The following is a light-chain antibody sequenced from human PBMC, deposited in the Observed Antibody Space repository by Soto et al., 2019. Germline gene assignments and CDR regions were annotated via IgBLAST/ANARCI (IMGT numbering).Light chain of an antibody. V-gene: IGKV3-20*01. CDR1: QNVRNNY. J-gene: IGKJ4*01. CDR2: VAS. Sequence: EVVLTQSPGTLSLSPGERATLSCRASQNVRNNYLSWYQHKPGQAPRLLIYVASSRATGVPDRFSGSGSGTDFTLTITRLEPEDSAVYYCQQFGGSPRLSFGGGTKVEF. CDR3: QQFGGSPRLS.